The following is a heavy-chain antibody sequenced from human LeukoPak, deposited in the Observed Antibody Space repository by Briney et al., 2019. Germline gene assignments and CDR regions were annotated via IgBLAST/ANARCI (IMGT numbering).Heavy chain of an antibody. CDR1: GYTFTSYD. Sequence: ASVKVSCKASGYTFTSYDINLVRQATGQGLEWMGWMNPNGGNTGYAQKFQGRVTITRNTSISTAYMELSSLRSEDTAVYYCERGGYDDAFDIWGQGTMVTVSS. CDR2: MNPNGGNT. J-gene: IGHJ3*02. CDR3: ERGGYDDAFDI. V-gene: IGHV1-8*03. D-gene: IGHD5-12*01.